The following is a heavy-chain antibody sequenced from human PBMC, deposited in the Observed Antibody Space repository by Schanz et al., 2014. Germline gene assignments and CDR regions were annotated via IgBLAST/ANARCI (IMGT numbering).Heavy chain of an antibody. Sequence: QVQLVQSGAEVKKPGASVKVSCKASGYTFTSDSMHWVRQAPGQGLEWMGWITAYNGDTNYALKLQGRVTMTTDTSTGTAYMELRSLRSDDTALYYCTRGGYSYALSAFDIWGQGTMXTVSP. J-gene: IGHJ3*02. V-gene: IGHV1-18*04. D-gene: IGHD5-18*01. CDR3: TRGGYSYALSAFDI. CDR2: ITAYNGDT. CDR1: GYTFTSDS.